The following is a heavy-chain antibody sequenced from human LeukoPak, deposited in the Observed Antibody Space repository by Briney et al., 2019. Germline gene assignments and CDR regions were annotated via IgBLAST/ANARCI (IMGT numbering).Heavy chain of an antibody. CDR3: ARGQAPVWEIFGVVINGGYFDY. CDR1: GYIFSNFG. Sequence: ASVKVSCKASGYIFSNFGVGWVRQAPGQGFEWMGWISAYNGNTNYAQSLQGRVTMTTDTSTSTAYMELRSLRSDDTAVYYCARGQAPVWEIFGVVINGGYFDYWGQGTLVTVSS. D-gene: IGHD3-3*01. J-gene: IGHJ4*02. CDR2: ISAYNGNT. V-gene: IGHV1-18*01.